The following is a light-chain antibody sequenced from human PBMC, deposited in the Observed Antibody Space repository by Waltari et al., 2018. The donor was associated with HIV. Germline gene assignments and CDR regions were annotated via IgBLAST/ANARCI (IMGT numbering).Light chain of an antibody. Sequence: QSVLTQPPSAFGSPGQRLTISCSGSSSHSGRNAVNWNQHLPGTAPTLLIFGNDQRPSGVPARFSGSKSGTSASLAISGLRSEDEGEYYCASWDDSLKVVVFGGGTKLTV. V-gene: IGLV1-44*01. J-gene: IGLJ2*01. CDR2: GND. CDR1: SSHSGRNA. CDR3: ASWDDSLKVVV.